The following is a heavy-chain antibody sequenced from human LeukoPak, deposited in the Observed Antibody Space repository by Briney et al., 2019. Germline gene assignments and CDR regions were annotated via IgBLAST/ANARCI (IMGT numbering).Heavy chain of an antibody. D-gene: IGHD6-13*01. Sequence: GESLKISCKGSGYSFTSYWIGWVRQMPGKGLEWMGIIYPGDSDTRYSPSFQGQVTISADKSISTAYLQWSSLKASDTAMYYCARHLSGYSSSWYFDYWGQGTLVTVSS. V-gene: IGHV5-51*01. J-gene: IGHJ4*02. CDR1: GYSFTSYW. CDR2: IYPGDSDT. CDR3: ARHLSGYSSSWYFDY.